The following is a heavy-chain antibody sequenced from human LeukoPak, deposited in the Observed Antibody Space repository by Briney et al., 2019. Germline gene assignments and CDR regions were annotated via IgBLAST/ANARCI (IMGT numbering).Heavy chain of an antibody. D-gene: IGHD6-13*01. Sequence: GGSLRLSCAASGFTFSDYYMSWIRQAPGKGLEWVSYISSSGSTIYYADSVKGRFTISRDNAKNSLYLQMNSLRAEDTAVYYCAREQQQLVSRYYYMDVWGKGTTVTVPS. CDR3: AREQQQLVSRYYYMDV. V-gene: IGHV3-11*04. CDR1: GFTFSDYY. J-gene: IGHJ6*03. CDR2: ISSSGSTI.